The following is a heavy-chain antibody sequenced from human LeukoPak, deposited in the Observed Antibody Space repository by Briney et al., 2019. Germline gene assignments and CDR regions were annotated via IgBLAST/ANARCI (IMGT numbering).Heavy chain of an antibody. CDR2: ISYDGSNK. CDR3: ARSLVVVAATPATDY. D-gene: IGHD2-15*01. V-gene: IGHV3-30*04. J-gene: IGHJ4*02. CDR1: GFTFSSYA. Sequence: GGSLRLSCAASGFTFSSYAMHWVRQAPGKGLEWVAVISYDGSNKYYADSVKGRFTISRDNSKNTLYLRMNSLRAEDTAVYYCARSLVVVAATPATDYWGQGTLVTVSS.